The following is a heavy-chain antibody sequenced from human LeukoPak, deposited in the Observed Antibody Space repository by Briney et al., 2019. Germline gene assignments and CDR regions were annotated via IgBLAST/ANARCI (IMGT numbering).Heavy chain of an antibody. CDR2: IYPDDSDI. D-gene: IGHD5-18*01. J-gene: IGHJ3*02. Sequence: GESLKISCKGSGYNFDTDWIGWVRQMPGKGLECMGIIYPDDSDIRYSPSFQGQVTISADKSVSTAYLQWSSLKASDTAIYYCARHTRGVDTALVQDAFDIWGQGTRVTVSS. V-gene: IGHV5-51*01. CDR1: GYNFDTDW. CDR3: ARHTRGVDTALVQDAFDI.